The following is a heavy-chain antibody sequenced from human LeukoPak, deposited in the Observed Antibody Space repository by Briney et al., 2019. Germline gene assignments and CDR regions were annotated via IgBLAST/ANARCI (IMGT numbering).Heavy chain of an antibody. CDR3: AGPDYYSMDV. Sequence: SETLSLTCTVSGGSITSSISYWAWIRQPPGTGPEWIGSIYYGGSTYYTPSLRSRVTISVDTSKNQFSLKLSSVTAADTAVYYCAGPDYYSMDVWGEGTTVTISS. CDR2: IYYGGST. V-gene: IGHV4-39*01. CDR1: GGSITSSISY. J-gene: IGHJ6*03.